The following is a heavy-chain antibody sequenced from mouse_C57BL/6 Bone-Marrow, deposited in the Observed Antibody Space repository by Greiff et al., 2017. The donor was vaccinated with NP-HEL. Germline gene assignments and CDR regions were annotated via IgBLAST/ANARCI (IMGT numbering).Heavy chain of an antibody. Sequence: QVQLQQPGAELVMPGASVKLSCKASGYTFTSYWMHWVKQRPGQGLEWIGEIDPSDSYTNYNQKFKGKSTLTVDKSSSTAYMQLSSLTSEDSAVYYCARLEAHFDVWGTGTTVTVSS. CDR3: ARLEAHFDV. CDR1: GYTFTSYW. J-gene: IGHJ1*03. V-gene: IGHV1-69*01. D-gene: IGHD3-2*02. CDR2: IDPSDSYT.